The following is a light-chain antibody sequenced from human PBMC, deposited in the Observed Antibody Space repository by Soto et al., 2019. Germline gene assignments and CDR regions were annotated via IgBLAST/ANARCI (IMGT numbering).Light chain of an antibody. V-gene: IGKV3-15*01. CDR1: QSVGYY. CDR2: ETS. CDR3: QHFKNWPRT. J-gene: IGKJ1*01. Sequence: PGETATLSCRASQSVGYYLAWYQQQPGQAPRLLIYETSNRASGIPARFSGSGSGTQFTLTISSLQSEDSAVYYCQHFKNWPRTFGQGTKVEIK.